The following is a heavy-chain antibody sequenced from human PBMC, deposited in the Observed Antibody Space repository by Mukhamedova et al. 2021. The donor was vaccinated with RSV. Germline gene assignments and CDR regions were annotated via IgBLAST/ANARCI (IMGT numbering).Heavy chain of an antibody. D-gene: IGHD1-14*01. CDR2: T. J-gene: IGHJ2*01. V-gene: IGHV4-39*01. Sequence: TYYNPSLKSRVTISVDTSKNQFSLKLSSVTAADTAVYYCARQTIGRGWYFDLWGRDTLVTVSS. CDR3: ARQTIGRGWYFDL.